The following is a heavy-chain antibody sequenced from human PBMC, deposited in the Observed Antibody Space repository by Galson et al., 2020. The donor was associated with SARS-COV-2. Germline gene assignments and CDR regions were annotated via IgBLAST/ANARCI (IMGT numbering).Heavy chain of an antibody. V-gene: IGHV1-69*13. CDR2: IIPIFGTA. Sequence: SMKVSCKASGGTFSSYAISWVRQAPGQGLEWMGGIIPIFGTANYAQKFQGRVTITADESTSTAYMELSSLRSEDTAVYYCARKESHYGSGSYYYPFDYWGQGTLVTVSS. CDR3: ARKESHYGSGSYYYPFDY. CDR1: GGTFSSYA. D-gene: IGHD3-10*01. J-gene: IGHJ4*02.